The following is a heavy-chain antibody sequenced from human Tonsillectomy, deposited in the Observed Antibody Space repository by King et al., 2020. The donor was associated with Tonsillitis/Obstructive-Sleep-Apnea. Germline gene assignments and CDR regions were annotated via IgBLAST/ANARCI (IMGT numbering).Heavy chain of an antibody. J-gene: IGHJ6*02. CDR1: GFTFGDYA. CDR3: TRVGSGITAVYGIDV. Sequence: VQLVQSGGGLVQPGRSLRLSCTASGFTFGDYAMNWVRQAPGKGLEWVGFIRSKAYGGTTEYAVSVKGRFTISRDDSKSITYLQMNSLKTEDTAVYYCTRVGSGITAVYGIDVWGRGTTVTVSS. CDR2: IRSKAYGGTT. V-gene: IGHV3-49*04. D-gene: IGHD6-13*01.